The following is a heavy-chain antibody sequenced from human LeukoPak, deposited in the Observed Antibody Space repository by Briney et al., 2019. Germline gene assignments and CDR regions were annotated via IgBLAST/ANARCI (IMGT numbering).Heavy chain of an antibody. CDR3: AKVLIVAPNTYYYYGMDV. Sequence: GGSLRLSCAASGFTVSSNYMSWVRQAPGKGLEWVAVISYDGSNKYYADSVKGRFTISRDNSKNTLYLQMNSLRAEDTAVYYCAKVLIVAPNTYYYYGMDVWGQGTTVTVSS. J-gene: IGHJ6*02. CDR2: ISYDGSNK. V-gene: IGHV3-30*18. D-gene: IGHD5-12*01. CDR1: GFTVSSNY.